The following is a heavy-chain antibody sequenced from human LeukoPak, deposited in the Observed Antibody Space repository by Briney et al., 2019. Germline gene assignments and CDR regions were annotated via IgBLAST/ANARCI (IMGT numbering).Heavy chain of an antibody. Sequence: SVKVSCKASGGTFSSYAISWVRQAPGQGLEWMGGIIPIFGTANYAQKFQGRVTITADESTSTAYMELRSLRSEDTAVYYCARHGGITIFGVAQPGGAFDIWGQGTMVTVSS. V-gene: IGHV1-69*13. D-gene: IGHD3-3*01. CDR3: ARHGGITIFGVAQPGGAFDI. J-gene: IGHJ3*02. CDR2: IIPIFGTA. CDR1: GGTFSSYA.